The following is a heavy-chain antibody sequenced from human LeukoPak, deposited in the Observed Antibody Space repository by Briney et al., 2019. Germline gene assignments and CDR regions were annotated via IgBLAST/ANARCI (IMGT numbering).Heavy chain of an antibody. CDR2: ILSDGANR. CDR3: AKTYYYDSSGYQPQPFDY. CDR1: GFTFSSYA. D-gene: IGHD3-22*01. V-gene: IGHV3-33*03. J-gene: IGHJ4*02. Sequence: GGSLRLSCAGSGFTFSSYAMHWVRQAPGKGLEWVAIILSDGANRYYADAVKGRFDISRDNSKKMLYLQMNSLRAEDTAVYYCAKTYYYDSSGYQPQPFDYWGQGTLVTVSS.